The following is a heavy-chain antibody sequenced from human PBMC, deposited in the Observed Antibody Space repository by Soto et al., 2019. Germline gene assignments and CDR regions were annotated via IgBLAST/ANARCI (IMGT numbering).Heavy chain of an antibody. J-gene: IGHJ4*02. CDR2: IWHDGENK. D-gene: IGHD1-1*01. CDR1: GFTFSSFG. CDR3: ARDPGNDEAMDY. Sequence: QVQVVESGGGVVQPGRSLRLSCAASGFTFSSFGMHWVRQAPGKGLEWVAVIWHDGENKYYADSANGRFTISRDNSKNTLYLQMNSLRAEDTAVYYCARDPGNDEAMDYWGQGPLVTVSS. V-gene: IGHV3-33*01.